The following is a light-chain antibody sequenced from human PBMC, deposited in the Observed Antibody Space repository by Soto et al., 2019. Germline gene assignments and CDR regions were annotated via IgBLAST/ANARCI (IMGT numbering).Light chain of an antibody. CDR2: GAS. Sequence: EVVVTQSPGTLSLSPGERATLSCRASQSVTSDYLAWYQQKPGQSPRLLMSGASRRATGVPDRFSGSGSGTGFTLTISRLEPEDSAVYYCQQYGSSPTFGGGTKVDIK. V-gene: IGKV3-20*01. CDR3: QQYGSSPT. CDR1: QSVTSDY. J-gene: IGKJ4*01.